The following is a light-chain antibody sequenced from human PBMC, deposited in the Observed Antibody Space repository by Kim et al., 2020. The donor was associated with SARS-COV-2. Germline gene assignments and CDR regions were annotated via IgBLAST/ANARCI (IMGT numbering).Light chain of an antibody. J-gene: IGKJ4*01. Sequence: EIVLTQSPGTLSLSPGERATLSCRASQSFSRNLAWYQQKPGQAPRLLISGASTRATGIPDRFSGSGSGTDFTLTISRLEPEDFAVYYCQQYVTSPLTVGGGTKVDIK. CDR3: QQYVTSPLT. CDR2: GAS. CDR1: QSFSRN. V-gene: IGKV3-20*01.